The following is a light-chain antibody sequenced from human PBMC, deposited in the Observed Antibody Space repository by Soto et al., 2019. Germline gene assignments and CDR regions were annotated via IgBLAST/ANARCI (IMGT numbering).Light chain of an antibody. CDR1: SSDIGGYNY. J-gene: IGLJ3*02. V-gene: IGLV2-14*03. CDR2: EVY. Sequence: QSVLTQPASVSGSLGQSITISCTGTSSDIGGYNYVSWYQQHPGKVPRLMIFEVYNRPSGVSNRFSGSKSANTASLTISGLQADDEADYYCSSFTSTSTQVFGGGTKLTVL. CDR3: SSFTSTSTQV.